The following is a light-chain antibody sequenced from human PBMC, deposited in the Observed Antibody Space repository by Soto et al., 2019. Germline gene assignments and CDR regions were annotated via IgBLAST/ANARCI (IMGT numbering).Light chain of an antibody. Sequence: DIQLTQSPSSLSAYVGDRVTIACRTSQSIVIYLNWYQHKPGKAPRLLISTASNLQSGVSSRFSGSGSGTDFTLTISSLQAEDLATYYCQQSYSRPTFGQGTKVEIK. V-gene: IGKV1-39*01. CDR1: QSIVIY. CDR2: TAS. CDR3: QQSYSRPT. J-gene: IGKJ1*01.